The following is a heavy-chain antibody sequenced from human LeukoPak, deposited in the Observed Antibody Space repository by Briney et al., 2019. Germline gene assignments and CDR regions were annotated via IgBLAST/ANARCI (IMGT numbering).Heavy chain of an antibody. CDR3: ARDQDIVVVVAVTPYFQH. CDR2: INPNSGGT. CDR1: GYTFTGYY. D-gene: IGHD2-15*01. J-gene: IGHJ1*01. V-gene: IGHV1-2*02. Sequence: ASVKVSCKASGYTFTGYYMHWVRQAPGQGLEWMGWINPNSGGTNYAQKFQGRVTMTRDTSISTAYMELSRLRSDDTAVYYCARDQDIVVVVAVTPYFQHWGQGTLVTVSS.